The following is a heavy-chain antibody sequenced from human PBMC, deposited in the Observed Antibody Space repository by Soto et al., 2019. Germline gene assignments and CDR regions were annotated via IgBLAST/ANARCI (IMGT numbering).Heavy chain of an antibody. V-gene: IGHV3-74*01. CDR1: GITFSNYW. D-gene: IGHD3-9*01. CDR3: ASDSSWTGYSAQFDY. CDR2: INSGGSST. J-gene: IGHJ4*02. Sequence: EVQLVESRGGLVQPGGSLRLSCAASGITFSNYWMHWVRQAPGKGLVWVSRINSGGSSTTYADSVKGRFTISRDNAKNTLYLQMNSLRAEDTAVYYCASDSSWTGYSAQFDYWGQGALVTVSS.